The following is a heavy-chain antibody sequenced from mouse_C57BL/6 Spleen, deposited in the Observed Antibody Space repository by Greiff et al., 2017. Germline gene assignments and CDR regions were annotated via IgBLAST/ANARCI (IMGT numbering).Heavy chain of an antibody. Sequence: EVKLVESVAELVRPGASVKLSCKASGFNIKNTYMHWVKQRPEQGLEWIGRIDPANGNTKYAPKFQGKDTITADTSSNTAYLQLSSLTSEDTAIYYCASPPLYDYEWYFDVWGTGTTVTVSS. V-gene: IGHV14-3*01. CDR3: ASPPLYDYEWYFDV. CDR2: IDPANGNT. CDR1: GFNIKNTY. J-gene: IGHJ1*03. D-gene: IGHD2-4*01.